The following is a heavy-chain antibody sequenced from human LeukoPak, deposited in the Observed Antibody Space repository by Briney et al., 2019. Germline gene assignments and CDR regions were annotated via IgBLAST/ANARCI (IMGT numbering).Heavy chain of an antibody. Sequence: SETLSLTCAVYGGSFSGYYWSWIRQPPGKGLEWIGEINHSGSTNYNPSLKSRVTISVDTSKNQFSLKLSSVTAADTAVYYCARGYSSGWYYVGDYFDYWGQGTLVTVSS. J-gene: IGHJ4*02. CDR1: GGSFSGYY. D-gene: IGHD6-19*01. CDR2: INHSGST. V-gene: IGHV4-34*01. CDR3: ARGYSSGWYYVGDYFDY.